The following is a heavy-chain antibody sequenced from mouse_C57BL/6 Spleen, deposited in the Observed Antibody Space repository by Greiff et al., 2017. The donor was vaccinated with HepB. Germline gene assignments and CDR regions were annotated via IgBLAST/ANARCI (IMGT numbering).Heavy chain of an antibody. CDR2: IYPSDSET. Sequence: QVQLQQPGAELVRPGSSVKLSCKASGYTFTSYWMDWVKQRPGQGLEWIGNIYPSDSETHYNQKFKDKATLTVDKSSSTAYMQLSSLTSEDSAVYYCARNYGSSHWYFDVWGKGTTVTVSS. V-gene: IGHV1-61*01. CDR1: GYTFTSYW. CDR3: ARNYGSSHWYFDV. J-gene: IGHJ1*03. D-gene: IGHD1-1*01.